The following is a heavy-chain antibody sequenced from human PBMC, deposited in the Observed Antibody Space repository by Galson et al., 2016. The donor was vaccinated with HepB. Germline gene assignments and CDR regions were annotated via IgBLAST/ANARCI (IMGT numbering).Heavy chain of an antibody. CDR3: ARQSYYNFWRAGRPRGAMDV. V-gene: IGHV5-51*01. D-gene: IGHD3-3*01. CDR2: IYPGDFDL. J-gene: IGHJ6*02. CDR1: GYSFGDYW. Sequence: QSGAEVKKPGESLRISCQASGYSFGDYWIAWVRQMPGRGLEWMGIIYPGDFDLKYDPSFQGRVTISVDKSINTAYLQWNSLKASDTATYYCARQSYYNFWRAGRPRGAMDVWGQGTTVIVSS.